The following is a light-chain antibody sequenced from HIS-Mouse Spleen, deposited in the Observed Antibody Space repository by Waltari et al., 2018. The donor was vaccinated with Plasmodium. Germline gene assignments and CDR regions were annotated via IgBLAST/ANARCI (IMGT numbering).Light chain of an antibody. CDR1: ASPKNY. CDR2: EDS. J-gene: IGLJ3*02. Sequence: SYELTQPPSVSVSPGQPARITCSGAASPKNYAYWYQPKSGQAPVLVIYEDSKRPSGIPERFSGSSSGTMATLTISGAQVEDEADYYCYSTDSSGNHRVFGGGTKLTVL. V-gene: IGLV3-10*01. CDR3: YSTDSSGNHRV.